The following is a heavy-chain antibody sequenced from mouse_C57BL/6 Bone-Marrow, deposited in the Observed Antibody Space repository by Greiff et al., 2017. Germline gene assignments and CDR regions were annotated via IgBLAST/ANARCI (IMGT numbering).Heavy chain of an antibody. CDR2: SRNKANDYTT. J-gene: IGHJ1*03. Sequence: EVKLVESGGGLVQSGRSLRLSCATSGFTFSDFYMEWVRQAPGKGLEWIAASRNKANDYTTEYSASVKGRFIVSRDTSQSILYLQMNALRAEDTASYYCARDASPRYYYGSSSWYFDVWGTGTTVTVSS. D-gene: IGHD1-1*01. V-gene: IGHV7-1*01. CDR3: ARDASPRYYYGSSSWYFDV. CDR1: GFTFSDFY.